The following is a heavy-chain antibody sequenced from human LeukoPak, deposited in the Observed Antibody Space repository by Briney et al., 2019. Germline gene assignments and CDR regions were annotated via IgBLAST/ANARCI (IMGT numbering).Heavy chain of an antibody. V-gene: IGHV4-34*01. CDR3: ARGQLWLTY. CDR2: INHSGST. CDR1: GGSFSGYY. D-gene: IGHD5-18*01. J-gene: IGHJ4*02. Sequence: SETLPLTCAVYGGSFSGYYWSWIRQPPGKGLEWIGEINHSGSTNYNPSLKSRVTISVDTSKNQFSLKLSSVTAADTAVYYCARGQLWLTYWGQGTLVTGPS.